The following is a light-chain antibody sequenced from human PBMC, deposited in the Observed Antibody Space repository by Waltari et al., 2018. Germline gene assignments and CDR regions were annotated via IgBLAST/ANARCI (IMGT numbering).Light chain of an antibody. CDR1: SSDVGGYKY. CDR2: EVN. J-gene: IGLJ1*01. V-gene: IGLV2-14*01. Sequence: QSALTQPASVSGSPGQSITLSCTGSSSDVGGYKYFSWYQQYPGKVPKIMIYEVNNRPSGVSSRFSGSKSGNTASLTISGLQADDEADYYCSSFTSRHLYVFGTGTAITVL. CDR3: SSFTSRHLYV.